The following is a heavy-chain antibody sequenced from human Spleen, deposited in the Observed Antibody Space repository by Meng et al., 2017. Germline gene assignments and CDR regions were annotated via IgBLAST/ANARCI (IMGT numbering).Heavy chain of an antibody. CDR1: GASISSGEFY. CDR2: IYNTGYS. CDR3: ARETVYSFIGGPFEY. Sequence: QVQLQESGPGLVKPSQTRSLTCTVSGASISSGEFYWSWLRQSPGKGLEWIGYIYNTGYSFYNPSLRSRVTLSIDTSNNQFSLRLTSMSAADTAVYYCARETVYSFIGGPFEYWGQGVLVTVSS. V-gene: IGHV4-30-4*01. J-gene: IGHJ4*02. D-gene: IGHD5-18*01.